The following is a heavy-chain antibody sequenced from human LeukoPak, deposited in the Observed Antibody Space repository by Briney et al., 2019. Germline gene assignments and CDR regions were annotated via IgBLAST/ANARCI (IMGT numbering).Heavy chain of an antibody. CDR3: ARRGGSRRGDFDY. Sequence: GGSLRLSCAASGLTFSSYAMHWVRQAPGKGLEWVAVISYDGSNKYYADSVKGRFTISRDNSKNTLYLQMNSLRAEDTAVYYCARRGGSRRGDFDYWGQGTLVTVSS. J-gene: IGHJ4*02. CDR1: GLTFSSYA. D-gene: IGHD1-26*01. V-gene: IGHV3-30-3*01. CDR2: ISYDGSNK.